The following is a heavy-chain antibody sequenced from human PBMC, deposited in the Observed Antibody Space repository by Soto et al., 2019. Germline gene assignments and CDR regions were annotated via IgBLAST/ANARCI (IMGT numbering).Heavy chain of an antibody. J-gene: IGHJ4*02. D-gene: IGHD3-3*01. CDR1: GFTFSNAW. CDR2: IKSKKDGGTT. CDR3: TTEKRIYYDFWSGYYTDY. V-gene: IGHV3-15*01. Sequence: PWGSLRLSCAASGFTFSNAWMSWVRQAPGKGLEWVRRIKSKKDGGTTDYAAPVKGRFTISRDDSKNTLYLQMNSLKTEDTAVYFCTTEKRIYYDFWSGYYTDYWGQGTLVTVSS.